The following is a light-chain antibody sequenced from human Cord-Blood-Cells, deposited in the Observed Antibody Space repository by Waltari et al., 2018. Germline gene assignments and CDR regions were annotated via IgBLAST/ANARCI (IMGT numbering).Light chain of an antibody. CDR2: AAS. Sequence: DIQMTQSPSSLSASVGDRVTIPCRASQSISSYLNLNQQKPGKAPKLLIYAASSLQSGVPSRFSGSGSGTDFTLTISSLQPEDFATYYCQQSYSTPWTFGQGTKVEIK. J-gene: IGKJ1*01. V-gene: IGKV1-39*01. CDR3: QQSYSTPWT. CDR1: QSISSY.